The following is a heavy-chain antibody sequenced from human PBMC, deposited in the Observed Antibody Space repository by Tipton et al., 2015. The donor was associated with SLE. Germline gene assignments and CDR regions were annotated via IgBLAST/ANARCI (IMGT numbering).Heavy chain of an antibody. J-gene: IGHJ4*02. V-gene: IGHV4-39*07. CDR3: ARELYGSGNYYNSFDY. CDR2: VHYSGDT. CDR1: GVSISTNTYF. Sequence: TLSLTCTVSGVSISTNTYFWGWIRQSPGKGLEWIGSVHYSGDTYYNPSLKSRVTISVDTSKNQFSLKLSSVTAADTAVYYCARELYGSGNYYNSFDYWGQGTLVTVSS. D-gene: IGHD3-10*01.